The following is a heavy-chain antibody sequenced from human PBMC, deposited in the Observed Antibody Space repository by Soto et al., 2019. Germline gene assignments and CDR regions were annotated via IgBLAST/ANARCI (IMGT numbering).Heavy chain of an antibody. D-gene: IGHD6-13*01. CDR3: AKDQGGSWYEIDY. J-gene: IGHJ4*02. V-gene: IGHV3-23*01. Sequence: EVQLLESGGGLVQPGGSLRLSCAASGFTFSNYAVTWVRQAPGKGLEWVSTISGSGGSTYYADSVKGRFTISRDNSKNTLYLQMNSLRAEYTAVYYCAKDQGGSWYEIDYWGQGTLVTVSS. CDR1: GFTFSNYA. CDR2: ISGSGGST.